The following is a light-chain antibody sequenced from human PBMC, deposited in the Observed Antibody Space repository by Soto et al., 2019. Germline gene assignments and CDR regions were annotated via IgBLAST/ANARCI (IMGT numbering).Light chain of an antibody. CDR3: RQHGSSSPIT. CDR1: QSVSSRY. Sequence: EILLTQSPSTLSLALGEIATLSCRASQSVSSRYLAWYQQKTGRAPRLLLYGASSRGTGSPDRLSGSGSAATFTPTTISLEPADFVVYYCRQHGSSSPITFGQGTRLEIK. CDR2: GAS. V-gene: IGKV3-20*01. J-gene: IGKJ5*01.